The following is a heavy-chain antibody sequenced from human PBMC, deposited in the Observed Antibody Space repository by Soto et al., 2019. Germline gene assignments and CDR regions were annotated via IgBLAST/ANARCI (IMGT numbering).Heavy chain of an antibody. CDR3: QKDLLRGDGYDPPHY. CDR2: IYAAGGSK. D-gene: IGHD5-12*01. Sequence: EVQLLESGGGLVQPGGSLRLSCAASGFVFSNYAMFWFRQAPGRGLEWVSTIYAAGGSKYYAGSVRGRFTVARDNSREIFFLKLDSVRAEDRPFFFGQKDLLRGDGYDPPHYGAREPLVPVSA. J-gene: IGHJ4*02. CDR1: GFVFSNYA. V-gene: IGHV3-23*01.